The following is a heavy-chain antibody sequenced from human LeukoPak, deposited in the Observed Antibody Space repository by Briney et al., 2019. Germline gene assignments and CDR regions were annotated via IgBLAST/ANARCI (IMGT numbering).Heavy chain of an antibody. CDR3: AGTMVRGVIRSLDY. CDR2: IYHSGST. Sequence: SETLSLTCAVYGGSFSGYYWSWIRQPPGKGLEWIGYIYHSGSTYYNPSLKSRVTISVDRSKNQFSLKLSSVTAADTAVYYCAGTMVRGVIRSLDYWGQGTLVTVSS. D-gene: IGHD3-10*01. J-gene: IGHJ4*02. V-gene: IGHV4-34*01. CDR1: GGSFSGYY.